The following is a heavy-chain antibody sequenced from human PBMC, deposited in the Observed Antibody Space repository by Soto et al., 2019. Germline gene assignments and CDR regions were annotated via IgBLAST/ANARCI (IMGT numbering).Heavy chain of an antibody. CDR1: GYTFTSYA. CDR3: AREGPPEDY. J-gene: IGHJ4*02. Sequence: QVQLVQSGAEVKKPGASVKVSCKASGYTFTSYAIGWVRQAPGQGLEWMGWINAYNGNTNYAQKLQGRVTMTTDTSTSTAYMERRSRSSDYTGVYYCAREGPPEDYWGQGTLVTGSS. V-gene: IGHV1-18*01. CDR2: INAYNGNT.